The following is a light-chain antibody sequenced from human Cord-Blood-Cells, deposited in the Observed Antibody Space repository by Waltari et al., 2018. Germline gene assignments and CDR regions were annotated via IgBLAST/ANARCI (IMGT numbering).Light chain of an antibody. CDR2: WAS. CDR3: QQYYSTPLT. CDR1: QSVLYSSNNKNY. J-gene: IGKJ4*01. V-gene: IGKV4-1*01. Sequence: DIAMTQSPDSLAVSLGERATINCKSSQSVLYSSNNKNYVAWYQQKPGQPPKLLIYWASTRESGVPDRFSGSGSGTDCTLTSSSLQAEDVAVYYCQQYYSTPLTFGGGTKVEIK.